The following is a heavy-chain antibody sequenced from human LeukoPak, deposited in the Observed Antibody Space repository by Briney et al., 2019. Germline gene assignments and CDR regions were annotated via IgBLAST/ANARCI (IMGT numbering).Heavy chain of an antibody. CDR2: ISSSSSYI. J-gene: IGHJ4*02. Sequence: GSLRLSCAASGFTFSSYSMNGVRQAPGKGLEWVSSISSSSSYIYYADSVKGRFTISRDNAKNSLYLQMNSLRAEDTAVYYCARDRITMVRGVGSRSYYFDYWGQGTLVTVSS. CDR3: ARDRITMVRGVGSRSYYFDY. CDR1: GFTFSSYS. D-gene: IGHD3-10*01. V-gene: IGHV3-21*01.